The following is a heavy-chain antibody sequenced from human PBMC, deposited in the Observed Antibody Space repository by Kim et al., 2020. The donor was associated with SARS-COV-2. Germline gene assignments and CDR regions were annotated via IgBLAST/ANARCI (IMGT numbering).Heavy chain of an antibody. J-gene: IGHJ6*02. CDR2: ISSSGSTI. V-gene: IGHV3-48*03. CDR3: ARDKVVVISSWLRLYYYYGMGV. D-gene: IGHD3-22*01. Sequence: GGSLRLSCAASGFTFSSYEMNWVRQAPGKGLEWVSYISSSGSTIYYADSVKGRFTISRDNAKNSLYLQMNSLRAEDTAVYYCARDKVVVISSWLRLYYYYGMGVWGQGATVTVSS. CDR1: GFTFSSYE.